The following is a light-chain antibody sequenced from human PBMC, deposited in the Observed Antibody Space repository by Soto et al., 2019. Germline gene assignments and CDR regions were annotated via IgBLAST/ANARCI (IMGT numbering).Light chain of an antibody. CDR3: QQYGSSPPIT. J-gene: IGKJ5*01. CDR2: AAS. CDR1: QRVSGSY. V-gene: IGKV3-20*01. Sequence: EIVLTQSPGTLSLSPGERATLSCRASQRVSGSYLAWYQQKPGQAPRLLISAASSRATGIPDRFSGSGSGTDFTLTISRLEPEDFAVYYCQQYGSSPPITCGQGTRLEIK.